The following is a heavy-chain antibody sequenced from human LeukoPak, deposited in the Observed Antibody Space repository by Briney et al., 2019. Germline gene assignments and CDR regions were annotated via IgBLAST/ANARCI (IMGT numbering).Heavy chain of an antibody. V-gene: IGHV4-59*01. CDR3: ATNILVRDIINWFDP. J-gene: IGHJ5*02. D-gene: IGHD3-10*01. CDR2: IYYSGST. CDR1: GGSISSYY. Sequence: SETLSLTCIVSGGSISSYYWSWIRQPPGKGLEWIGYIYYSGSTNYKPSLKSRVTISVATSKNQFSLRLSSVTAADTAVYYCATNILVRDIINWFDPWGQGTLVTVSS.